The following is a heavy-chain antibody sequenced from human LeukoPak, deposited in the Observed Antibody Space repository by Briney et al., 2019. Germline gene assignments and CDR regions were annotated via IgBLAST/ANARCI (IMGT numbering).Heavy chain of an antibody. V-gene: IGHV4-4*02. Sequence: SETLSLTCAVSIDSTRGNYWSWVRQSPEKGLEWIGEVHRSGRTNYMPSLTSRVTISIDNSKDQISLDLASVTAADTAVYYCATDIQGAPTPGAYGGQGTLVSVSS. J-gene: IGHJ4*02. CDR1: IDSTRGNY. D-gene: IGHD5-18*01. CDR2: VHRSGRT. CDR3: ATDIQGAPTPGAY.